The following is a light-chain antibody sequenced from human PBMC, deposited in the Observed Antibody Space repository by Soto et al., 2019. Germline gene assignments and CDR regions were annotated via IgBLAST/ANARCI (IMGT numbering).Light chain of an antibody. J-gene: IGKJ5*01. CDR2: DAS. Sequence: IQMNQPPSSLCASRVFAATTSPXASQSLNNYLAWYQQKPGKAPKLLIYDASTLERGVPSRFSGTGSGTEFTLTISSLQPDDFATYYCQQYYRSSITFGQGTRLEIK. CDR3: QQYYRSSIT. V-gene: IGKV1-5*01. CDR1: QSLNNY.